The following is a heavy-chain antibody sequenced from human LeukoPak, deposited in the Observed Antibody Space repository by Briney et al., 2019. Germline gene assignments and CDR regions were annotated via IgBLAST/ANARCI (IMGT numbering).Heavy chain of an antibody. Sequence: PGGSLRLSCATSGFTFNSYAMSWVRQAPGKGLEWVSSISGSGGSAYYADSVKGRFTISRDNSKNTLYLQMNSLRAEDTAVYYCAKAQLAILGDFDYWGQGTLVTVSS. V-gene: IGHV3-23*01. CDR3: AKAQLAILGDFDY. CDR2: ISGSGGSA. CDR1: GFTFNSYA. D-gene: IGHD2/OR15-2a*01. J-gene: IGHJ4*02.